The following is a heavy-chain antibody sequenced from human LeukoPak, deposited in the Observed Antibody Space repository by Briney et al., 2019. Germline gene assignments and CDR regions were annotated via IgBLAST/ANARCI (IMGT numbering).Heavy chain of an antibody. D-gene: IGHD3-9*01. J-gene: IGHJ4*02. CDR2: INPNTGGT. CDR1: GYTFTGYF. V-gene: IGHV1-2*02. Sequence: GASVRVSFKASGYTFTGYFMHWVRQAPGQGLDWMGWINPNTGGTKYAQKFQGRVTMTRNTSIGTAYMELSTVTSDATAVYFCARVHATGYFSLDLGYWGQGTLVTVSS. CDR3: ARVHATGYFSLDLGY.